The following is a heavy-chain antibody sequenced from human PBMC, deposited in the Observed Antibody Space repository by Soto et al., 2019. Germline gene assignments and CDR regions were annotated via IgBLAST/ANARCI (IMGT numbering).Heavy chain of an antibody. CDR2: ISYDGNNK. CDR3: ARDHGMFLSYYYYGMDV. Sequence: QVQLVESGGGVVQPGRSLRLSCAASGFTFSRFSMHWVRQSPGKGLAWGAVISYDGNNKHFAESVKGRFSISRDDSKNTVYLEMNNLRGDDSAVYYCARDHGMFLSYYYYGMDVWGQGTTVNVSS. V-gene: IGHV3-30-3*01. D-gene: IGHD3-10*02. CDR1: GFTFSRFS. J-gene: IGHJ6*02.